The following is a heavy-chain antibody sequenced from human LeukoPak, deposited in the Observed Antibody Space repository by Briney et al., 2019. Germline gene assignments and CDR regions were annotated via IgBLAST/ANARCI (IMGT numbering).Heavy chain of an antibody. D-gene: IGHD5/OR15-5a*01. V-gene: IGHV3-43*02. CDR1: GFTLHNYA. CDR3: ARDHVYGGADY. CDR2: TSGDGITT. J-gene: IGHJ4*02. Sequence: PGGSLRLSCAASGFTLHNYAIHWVRQAPGKGLEWVSLTSGDGITTYFADSVKGRFTISRDNSKSSLFLQMNSLRTVDTALYYCARDHVYGGADYWGQGTLVTVSS.